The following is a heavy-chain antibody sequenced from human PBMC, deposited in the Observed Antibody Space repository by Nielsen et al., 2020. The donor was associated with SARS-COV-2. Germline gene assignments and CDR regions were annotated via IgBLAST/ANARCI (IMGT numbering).Heavy chain of an antibody. CDR1: GHNSTNYH. Sequence: ASVKVSCKASGHNSTNYHIHWMRQAPGQRLEWMGWISGYNGDTNYAQKFQGRVTMTTDTSTSTAYMELRSLRSDDTAVYYCARPITNNYYYYYMDVWGKGTTVTVSS. J-gene: IGHJ6*03. V-gene: IGHV1-18*01. CDR3: ARPITNNYYYYYMDV. CDR2: ISGYNGDT. D-gene: IGHD1-1*01.